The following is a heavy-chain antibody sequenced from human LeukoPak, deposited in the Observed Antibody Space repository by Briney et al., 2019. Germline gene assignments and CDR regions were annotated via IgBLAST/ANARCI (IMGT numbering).Heavy chain of an antibody. J-gene: IGHJ3*02. V-gene: IGHV3-9*01. Sequence: QPGGSLRLSCAASEFTFDDYAMHWVRQAPGGGLEWVSGISWNSGNIGYADSVKGRFTISRDNAKNSLYLQMNSLRAEDTALYYCAKGLRFLEWLFDDGFDIWGQGTMVTVSS. D-gene: IGHD3-3*01. CDR2: ISWNSGNI. CDR1: EFTFDDYA. CDR3: AKGLRFLEWLFDDGFDI.